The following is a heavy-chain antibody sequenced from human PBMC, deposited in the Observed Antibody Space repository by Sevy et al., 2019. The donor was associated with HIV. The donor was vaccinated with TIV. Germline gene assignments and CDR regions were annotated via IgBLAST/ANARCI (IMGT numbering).Heavy chain of an antibody. CDR1: GFPVSSNY. V-gene: IGHV3-66*01. CDR3: ARGKSGYGYGLDY. CDR2: IYSDGST. Sequence: GGSLRLSCAASGFPVSSNYMSWVRQAPGKGLEWVSVIYSDGSTYHADSVKGRFTISRDNSKNTLCLQMNSLRVEDTAVYYCARGKSGYGYGLDYWGQGTLVTVSS. J-gene: IGHJ4*02. D-gene: IGHD5-18*01.